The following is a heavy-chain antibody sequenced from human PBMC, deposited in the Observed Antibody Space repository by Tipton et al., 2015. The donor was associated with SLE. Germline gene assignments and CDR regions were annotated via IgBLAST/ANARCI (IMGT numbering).Heavy chain of an antibody. CDR3: ARDDFDY. V-gene: IGHV3-48*03. Sequence: SLRLSCAASGFTFSSHEMSWVRQAPGKGLEWVSFISSSGSDIYYADSVKGRFTISRDNAKNSLYLQMNSLRAEDTAVYYCARDDFDYWGQGTLVTVSS. J-gene: IGHJ4*02. CDR1: GFTFSSHE. CDR2: ISSSGSDI.